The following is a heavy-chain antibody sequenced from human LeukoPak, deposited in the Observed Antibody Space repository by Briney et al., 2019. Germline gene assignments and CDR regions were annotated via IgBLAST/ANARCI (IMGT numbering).Heavy chain of an antibody. CDR3: ARHHWDGYNFGYFDY. CDR2: IYYSGST. Sequence: SETLSLTCTVSGGSISSGDYYWSWIRQPPGKGLEWIGYIYYSGSTYYNPSLKSRVTISVDTSKNQFSLKLSSVTAADTAVYYCARHHWDGYNFGYFDYWGQGTLVTVSS. CDR1: GGSISSGDYY. D-gene: IGHD5-24*01. J-gene: IGHJ4*02. V-gene: IGHV4-30-4*01.